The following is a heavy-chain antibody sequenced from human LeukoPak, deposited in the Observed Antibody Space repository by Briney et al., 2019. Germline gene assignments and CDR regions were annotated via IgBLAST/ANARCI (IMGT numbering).Heavy chain of an antibody. CDR3: AIVDRGRPFDY. CDR1: GFTFTSYD. D-gene: IGHD1-26*01. V-gene: IGHV3-23*01. CDR2: IRYGGGNT. Sequence: PGGSLRLSCAASGFTFTSYDMRWVRQAPGKGLEWVSFIRYGGGNTYYADSVRGRFTISRDNSKNTLYLQMNSLRAEDTAVYYCAIVDRGRPFDYWGQGTLVTVCS. J-gene: IGHJ4*02.